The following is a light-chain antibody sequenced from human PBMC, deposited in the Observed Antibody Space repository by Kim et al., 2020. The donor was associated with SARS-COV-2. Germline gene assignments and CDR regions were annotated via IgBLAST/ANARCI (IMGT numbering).Light chain of an antibody. Sequence: PGKSITIACSGTSSDIGTYNYVSWYQQHPGKAPKLMILDVSHRPSGVSNRFSGSKSGNTASLTISGLLAEDEAVYYCSSYTGNSWVFGGGTQLTVL. CDR2: DVS. J-gene: IGLJ3*02. V-gene: IGLV2-14*03. CDR3: SSYTGNSWV. CDR1: SSDIGTYNY.